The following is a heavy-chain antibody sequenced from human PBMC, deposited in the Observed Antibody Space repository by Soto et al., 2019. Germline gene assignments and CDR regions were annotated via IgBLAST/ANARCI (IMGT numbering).Heavy chain of an antibody. D-gene: IGHD3-10*01. J-gene: IGHJ6*02. Sequence: QVQLVESGGGVVQPGRSLRLACAASEFTFNNYAIHWVRQAPGKGLEWVALISHDGSTIYYADSVKGRFTLSRDNSKNTLYLQTNSLRVEDTAMYYCARSWFGDSFYGMEVWGQGTTVTVSS. V-gene: IGHV3-30-3*01. CDR1: EFTFNNYA. CDR2: ISHDGSTI. CDR3: ARSWFGDSFYGMEV.